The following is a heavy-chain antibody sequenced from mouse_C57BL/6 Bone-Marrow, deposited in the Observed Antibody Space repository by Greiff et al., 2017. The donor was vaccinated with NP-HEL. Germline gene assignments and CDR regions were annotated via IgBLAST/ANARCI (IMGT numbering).Heavy chain of an antibody. D-gene: IGHD1-1*01. CDR1: GYTFTSYW. CDR2: IDPSDSYT. V-gene: IGHV1-69*01. J-gene: IGHJ2*01. CDR3: AIRSYNYFDY. Sequence: VQLQQPGAELVMPGASVKLSCKASGYTFTSYWMHWVKQRPGQGLEWIGEIDPSDSYTNYNQKFKGKSTLTVDKSSSTAYMQLISLTSEDSAVYYCAIRSYNYFDYWGQGTTLTVSS.